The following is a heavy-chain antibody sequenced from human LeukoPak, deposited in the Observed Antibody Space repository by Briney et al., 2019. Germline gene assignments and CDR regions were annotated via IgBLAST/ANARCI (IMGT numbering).Heavy chain of an antibody. D-gene: IGHD1-26*01. Sequence: ASVKVSCKPSGYTFTTYLIHWVRQAPGQGLEWMGELLPVTGGTNYAQKFQGRVTMTRDTSTSTVYLELSSLTSEDTAVYFCARDPANGRPDAYDIWGQGTRVTVSS. CDR2: LLPVTGGT. CDR1: GYTFTTYL. V-gene: IGHV1-46*01. CDR3: ARDPANGRPDAYDI. J-gene: IGHJ3*02.